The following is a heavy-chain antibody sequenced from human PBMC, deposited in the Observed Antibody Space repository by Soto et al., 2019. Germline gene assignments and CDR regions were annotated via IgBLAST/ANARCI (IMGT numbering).Heavy chain of an antibody. CDR1: GFTFSTYA. CDR3: AKLRYFDWSAYNWFEY. CDR2: ISGSGATT. D-gene: IGHD3-9*01. Sequence: GGSLRLSCAASGFTFSTYAMTWVRQAPGKGLEWVSGISGSGATTSYADSVKGRFTVSRDNSKNTLYLQMNSLRVEDTAVYHCAKLRYFDWSAYNWFEYWGQGTPVTVSS. V-gene: IGHV3-23*01. J-gene: IGHJ5*01.